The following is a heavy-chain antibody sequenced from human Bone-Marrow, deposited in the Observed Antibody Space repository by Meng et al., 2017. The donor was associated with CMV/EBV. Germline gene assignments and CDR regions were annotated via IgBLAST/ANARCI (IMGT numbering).Heavy chain of an antibody. CDR3: AGVVYDFWSAKYLGGAMDV. Sequence: GGSLRLSCAASGFTVSSNYMSWVRQAPGRGLEWVSVIFSGGTTYYADSVKGQFTISRDNSKNTLYLQMNSLRAEDTAVYYCAGVVYDFWSAKYLGGAMDVWGQGTTVTVSS. D-gene: IGHD3-3*01. CDR2: IFSGGTT. V-gene: IGHV3-53*01. CDR1: GFTVSSNY. J-gene: IGHJ6*02.